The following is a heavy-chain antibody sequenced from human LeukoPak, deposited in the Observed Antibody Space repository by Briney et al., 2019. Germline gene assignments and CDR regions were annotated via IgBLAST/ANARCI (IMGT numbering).Heavy chain of an antibody. CDR2: INPNSGGT. Sequence: GASVKVSCKASGYTFTSYHMHWVRQAPGQGLEWMGWINPNSGGTNYAQKFQGRVTMTRDTSISTAYMELSRLRSDDTAVYYCARSRGYSFLGAFDIWGQGTMVTVSS. J-gene: IGHJ3*02. D-gene: IGHD5-18*01. CDR1: GYTFTSYH. CDR3: ARSRGYSFLGAFDI. V-gene: IGHV1-2*02.